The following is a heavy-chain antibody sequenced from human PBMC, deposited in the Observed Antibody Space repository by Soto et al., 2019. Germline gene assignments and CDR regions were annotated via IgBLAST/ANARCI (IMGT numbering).Heavy chain of an antibody. Sequence: QVQLQQRGAGLLRPSETLSLTCAVPTESLRGYYWTWIRQSPGKGLEWIGEISQSGFTNYNPSLESRVTLSVDTSKSEFSLHLTSMTAADTALYYCARGLFSSGWYSYFDPWGQGTPVTVSS. CDR3: ARGLFSSGWYSYFDP. V-gene: IGHV4-34*01. CDR2: ISQSGFT. J-gene: IGHJ5*02. D-gene: IGHD6-19*01. CDR1: TESLRGYY.